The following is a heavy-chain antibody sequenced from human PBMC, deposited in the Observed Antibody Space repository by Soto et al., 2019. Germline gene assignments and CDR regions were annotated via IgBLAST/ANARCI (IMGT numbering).Heavy chain of an antibody. CDR1: GFRFSSYA. V-gene: IGHV3-23*01. CDR3: ASSSALWHGMDA. D-gene: IGHD6-6*01. Sequence: LRLSCAAPGFRFSSYAMSWVRQAPGQGPEWLSVISASGGSAYYADSVRGRFTISRDNSKNTLYLQMKSLGAEDTAVYYCASSSALWHGMDAWGQGTTVTVSS. CDR2: ISASGGSA. J-gene: IGHJ6*02.